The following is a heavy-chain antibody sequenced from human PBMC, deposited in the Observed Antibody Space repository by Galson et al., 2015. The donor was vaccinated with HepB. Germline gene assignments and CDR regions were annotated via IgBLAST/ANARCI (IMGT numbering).Heavy chain of an antibody. CDR1: GFTFSGSA. D-gene: IGHD3-3*01. V-gene: IGHV3-73*01. CDR2: IRSKANSYAT. J-gene: IGHJ6*02. Sequence: SLRLSCAASGFTFSGSAMHWVRQASGKGLEWVGRIRSKANSYATAYAASVKGRFTISRDDSKNTAYLQMNSLKTEDTAVYYCMSLQAPDAYDFWSGYYYYYGMDVWGQGTTVTVSS. CDR3: MSLQAPDAYDFWSGYYYYYGMDV.